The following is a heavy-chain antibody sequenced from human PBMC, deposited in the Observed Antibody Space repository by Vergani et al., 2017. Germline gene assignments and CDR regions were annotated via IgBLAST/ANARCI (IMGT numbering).Heavy chain of an antibody. CDR3: ATEYYDIFTGYYTGLDD. CDR2: INHSGST. CDR1: GGSFSGYY. Sequence: QVQLQQWGAGLLKPSETLSLTCAVYGGSFSGYYWSWIRQPPGKGLEWIGEINHSGSTNYNPSLKSRVTISVDTSKNQFSLKLSSVTAADTAVYYCATEYYDIFTGYYTGLDDWGQGTLVTVSS. V-gene: IGHV4-34*01. J-gene: IGHJ4*02. D-gene: IGHD3-9*01.